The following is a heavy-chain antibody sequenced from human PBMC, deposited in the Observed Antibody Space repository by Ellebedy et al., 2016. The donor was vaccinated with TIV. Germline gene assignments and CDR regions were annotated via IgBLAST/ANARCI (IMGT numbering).Heavy chain of an antibody. CDR2: IYPGDSGT. D-gene: IGHD2-15*01. J-gene: IGHJ4*02. CDR3: ASLDCSGGSCYLDY. Sequence: GGSLRLSCKGSGYSFTSYWIGWVRQMPGKGLEWMGIIYPGDSGTRYSPSFQGQVTISADKSISTAYLQWSSLKASDTAMYYCASLDCSGGSCYLDYWGQGTLVTVSS. CDR1: GYSFTSYW. V-gene: IGHV5-51*01.